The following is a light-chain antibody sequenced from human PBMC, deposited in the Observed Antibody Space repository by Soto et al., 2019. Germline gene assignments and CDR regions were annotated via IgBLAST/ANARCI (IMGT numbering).Light chain of an antibody. CDR1: QDISNY. CDR3: QPYDNLPLT. V-gene: IGKV1-33*01. Sequence: DVQMTQSPSSLSASVGDRVTITCQASQDISNYLNWYQQKPGKAPKLLIYDASNLETGVPSRFSGSGSGTDFTFTISSLQPEDIDTYYCQPYDNLPLTLGGGTKVDI. J-gene: IGKJ4*01. CDR2: DAS.